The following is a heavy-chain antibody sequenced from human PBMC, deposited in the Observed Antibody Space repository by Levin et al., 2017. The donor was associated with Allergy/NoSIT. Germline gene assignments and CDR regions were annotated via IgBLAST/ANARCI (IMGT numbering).Heavy chain of an antibody. V-gene: IGHV3-9*01. CDR1: GFTFDDYA. J-gene: IGHJ4*02. CDR3: VQGGTTVTSLASLAY. D-gene: IGHD4-11*01. CDR2: ISWNSARI. Sequence: SCAASGFTFDDYAMHWVRQAPGKGLEWVSGISWNSARIAYADSVKGRFTISRDNAKNSLYMQMSSLRPEDTALYYCVQGGTTVTSLASLAYWGQGTLVTVSS.